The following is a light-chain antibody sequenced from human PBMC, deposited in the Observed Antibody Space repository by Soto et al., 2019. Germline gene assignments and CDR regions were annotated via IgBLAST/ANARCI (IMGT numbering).Light chain of an antibody. J-gene: IGKJ1*01. CDR1: QSLLQSNGYNY. V-gene: IGKV2-28*01. Sequence: DIVMTQSPLSLPVTPGEPASFSCNSSQSLLQSNGYNYLDWYLQKPGQSPQLLIYFGSYRASGVPDRFSGSGSGTDFTLKIRRVEAEDVGIYYCMQAQQTPPTFGQGTGVEIK. CDR3: MQAQQTPPT. CDR2: FGS.